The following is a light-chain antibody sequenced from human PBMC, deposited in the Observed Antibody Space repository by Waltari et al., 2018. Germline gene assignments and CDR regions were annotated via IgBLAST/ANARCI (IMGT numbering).Light chain of an antibody. CDR1: SWHSSNI. V-gene: IGLV4-69*01. J-gene: IGLJ3*02. Sequence: QLVLTQSPSASASLGASVKLTCTPSSWHSSNIIAWLQQQPEKGPRYLMTVNSDGSHSKGDDIPDRFSGSSSGAERYLTISSVQSEDEADYYCQTGGHGTWVFGGGTTLTVL. CDR3: QTGGHGTWV. CDR2: VNSDGSH.